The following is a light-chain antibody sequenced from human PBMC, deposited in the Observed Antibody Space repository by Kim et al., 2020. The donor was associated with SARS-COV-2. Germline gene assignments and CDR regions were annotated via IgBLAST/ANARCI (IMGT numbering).Light chain of an antibody. CDR3: QQYDKWPMT. V-gene: IGKV3-15*01. CDR2: GAS. J-gene: IGKJ5*01. CDR1: QDISSN. Sequence: VSPGERAPLPCWAIQDISSNLAWYQQKPGQAPRLLIYGASTRATGTPARFSGSGSGTEFTLTITGLQSEDFAVYHCQQYDKWPMTFGQGTRLEIK.